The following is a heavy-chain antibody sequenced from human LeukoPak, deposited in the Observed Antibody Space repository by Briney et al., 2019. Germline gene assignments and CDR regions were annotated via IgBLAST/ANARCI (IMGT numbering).Heavy chain of an antibody. CDR1: GGTFSSYA. J-gene: IGHJ6*03. D-gene: IGHD3-3*01. CDR2: IIPIFGTA. V-gene: IGHV1-69*13. CDR3: ARDWNNVLRSSGYYYYYMDV. Sequence: SVKVSCKASGGTFSSYAISWVRQAPGQGLEWMGGIIPIFGTANYAQKFQGRVTITADESTSTAYMELSSLRSEDTAVYYCARDWNNVLRSSGYYYYYMDVWGKGTTVTVSS.